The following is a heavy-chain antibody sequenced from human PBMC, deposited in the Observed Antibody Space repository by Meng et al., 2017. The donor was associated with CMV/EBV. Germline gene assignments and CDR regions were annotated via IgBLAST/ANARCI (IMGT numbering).Heavy chain of an antibody. Sequence: SETLSLTCAVYGGSFSGYYWSWIRQPPGKGLEWIGEINHSGSTNYNPSLKSRVTISVDTSKNQFSLKLSSVTAADTAVYYCARDDSSGYYDYWGQGTLVTVSS. V-gene: IGHV4-34*01. CDR1: GGSFSGYY. J-gene: IGHJ4*02. D-gene: IGHD3-22*01. CDR3: ARDDSSGYYDY. CDR2: INHSGST.